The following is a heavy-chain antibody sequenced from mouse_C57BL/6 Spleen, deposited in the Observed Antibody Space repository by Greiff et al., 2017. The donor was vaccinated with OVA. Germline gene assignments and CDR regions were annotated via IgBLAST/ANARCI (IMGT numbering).Heavy chain of an antibody. CDR1: GYTFTSYW. D-gene: IGHD1-1*01. CDR3: AIVTTVLATGDYFDY. J-gene: IGHJ2*01. CDR2: IYPGSGST. V-gene: IGHV1-55*01. Sequence: QVQLQQPGAELVKPGASVKMSCKASGYTFTSYWITWVKQRPGQGLEWIGDIYPGSGSTNYNEKFKSKATLTVDTSSSTAYMQLSSLTSEDSAVYYCAIVTTVLATGDYFDYWGQGTTLTVSS.